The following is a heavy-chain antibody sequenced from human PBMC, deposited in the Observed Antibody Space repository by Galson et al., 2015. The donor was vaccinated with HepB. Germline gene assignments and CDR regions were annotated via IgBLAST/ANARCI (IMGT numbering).Heavy chain of an antibody. V-gene: IGHV3-30*04. CDR2: ISYDGSNK. CDR1: GFTFNSYA. CDR3: ASEYNWNDGLLDY. D-gene: IGHD1-20*01. Sequence: SLRLSCAASGFTFNSYAMHWVRQAPGKGLEWVAVISYDGSNKYYADSVKGRFTISRDNSKNTLYLQMNSLRAEDTAVYYCASEYNWNDGLLDYWGQGTLVTVSS. J-gene: IGHJ4*02.